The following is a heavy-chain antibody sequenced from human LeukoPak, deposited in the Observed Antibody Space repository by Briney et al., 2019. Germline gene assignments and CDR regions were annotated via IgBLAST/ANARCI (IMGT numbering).Heavy chain of an antibody. Sequence: GGSLRLSCAVSGFTFSSYGMHWVRQAPGKGLEWVAVIWYDGSNKYYADSVKGRFTISRDNSKNTLYLQMNSLRAEDTAVYYCARDAVLWFGELSNYFDYWGQGTLVTVSS. CDR3: ARDAVLWFGELSNYFDY. CDR2: IWYDGSNK. CDR1: GFTFSSYG. D-gene: IGHD3-10*01. V-gene: IGHV3-33*01. J-gene: IGHJ4*02.